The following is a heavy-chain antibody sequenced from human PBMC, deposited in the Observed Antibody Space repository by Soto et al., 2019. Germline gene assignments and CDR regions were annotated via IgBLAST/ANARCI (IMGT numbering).Heavy chain of an antibody. CDR3: GRDFGDIVVVPAADSEGYYYYYVMDV. Sequence: EVQLVESGGCLVQPGGSLRLSCAASGFTFSSDSMNWVRQAPRKGLEWVSYISSSSSTIYYADSVKGRFTISRDNAKNSLYLQMNSLRDEDTAVYYCGRDFGDIVVVPAADSEGYYYYYVMDVWGQGTTVTVSS. CDR1: GFTFSSDS. D-gene: IGHD2-2*01. CDR2: ISSSSSTI. J-gene: IGHJ6*02. V-gene: IGHV3-48*02.